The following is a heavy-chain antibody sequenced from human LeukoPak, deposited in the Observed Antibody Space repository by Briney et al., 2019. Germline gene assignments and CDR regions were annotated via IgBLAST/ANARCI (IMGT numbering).Heavy chain of an antibody. J-gene: IGHJ4*02. D-gene: IGHD1-14*01. CDR2: ISYDGSNK. V-gene: IGHV3-30*18. CDR1: GFTFSRYA. CDR3: AKASNNHGLGGTVEY. Sequence: PGRSLRLSCADSGFTFSRYAMHWVRQAPGKGLEWVAVISYDGSNKFYADPVKGRLAISRDNSKNTLYLQMNSLRTEDTAVYYCAKASNNHGLGGTVEYWGQGTLVTVSS.